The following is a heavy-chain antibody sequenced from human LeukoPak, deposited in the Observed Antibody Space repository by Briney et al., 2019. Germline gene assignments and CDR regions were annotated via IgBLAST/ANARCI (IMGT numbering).Heavy chain of an antibody. J-gene: IGHJ4*02. CDR1: GYTFIVYY. Sequence: GASVKVSCTASGYTFIVYYMHWVRQAPGQGLERMGWISPNSGGTNYAQKFQGRVTMTRDTSISTAYMELSRLRSDDTAVYYCARGRSSGNYYYFDYWGQGTLVTVSS. CDR2: ISPNSGGT. CDR3: ARGRSSGNYYYFDY. V-gene: IGHV1-2*02. D-gene: IGHD1-26*01.